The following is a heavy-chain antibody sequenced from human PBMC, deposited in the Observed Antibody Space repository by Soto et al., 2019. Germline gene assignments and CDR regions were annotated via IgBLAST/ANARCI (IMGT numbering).Heavy chain of an antibody. V-gene: IGHV2-5*02. CDR1: GFSLSTSGVG. Sequence: QITLKESGPTLVKPTQTLTLTCTFSGFSLSTSGVGVGWIRQPPGKALEWRALLYWDDDTRYSPSLKSRLTLTKDTFKNQVVITMTNMDHVDTATYYCAHRLRLSGLASHKYWYFDLWGPGTLVTVSS. CDR2: LYWDDDT. CDR3: AHRLRLSGLASHKYWYFDL. J-gene: IGHJ2*01.